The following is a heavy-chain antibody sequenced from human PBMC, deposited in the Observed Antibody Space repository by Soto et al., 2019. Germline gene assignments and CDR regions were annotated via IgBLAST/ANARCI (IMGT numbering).Heavy chain of an antibody. Sequence: SVKVSCKASGDTFSGYPINWVRQAPGEGLEWMGRIITVFGTTNDAQRFEGRVTFTADESTNTAYMELRGLMSEDTAVYYCARDGGFGELKYWGPGTLVTVSS. V-gene: IGHV1-69*13. J-gene: IGHJ4*02. CDR2: IITVFGTT. CDR3: ARDGGFGELKY. CDR1: GDTFSGYP. D-gene: IGHD3-10*01.